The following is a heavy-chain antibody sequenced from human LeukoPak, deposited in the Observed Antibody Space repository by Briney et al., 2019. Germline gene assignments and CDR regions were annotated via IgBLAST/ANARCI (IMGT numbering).Heavy chain of an antibody. J-gene: IGHJ5*02. Sequence: GGSLRLSCAASGFTFSSFAIHWVRQAPGKGLEWVAVISYDGSNKYYADSVKGRFTISRDNSKNTLYLQMNSLRAEDTAVYYCARARMQLWFEGANWFDPWGQGTLVTVSS. CDR2: ISYDGSNK. CDR3: ARARMQLWFEGANWFDP. CDR1: GFTFSSFA. V-gene: IGHV3-30-3*01. D-gene: IGHD5-18*01.